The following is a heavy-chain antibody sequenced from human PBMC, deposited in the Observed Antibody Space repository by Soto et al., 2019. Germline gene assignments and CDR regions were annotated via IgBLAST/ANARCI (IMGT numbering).Heavy chain of an antibody. CDR3: ARGYLGYCSGGSCQGYAFDI. CDR1: GGSISSYY. D-gene: IGHD2-15*01. CDR2: IYYSGST. Sequence: SETLSLTCTVSGGSISSYYWSWIRQPPGKGLEWIGYIYYSGSTNYNPSLKSRVTISVDTSKNQFSLKLSSVTAADTAVYYCARGYLGYCSGGSCQGYAFDIWGQGTMVTVSS. V-gene: IGHV4-59*01. J-gene: IGHJ3*02.